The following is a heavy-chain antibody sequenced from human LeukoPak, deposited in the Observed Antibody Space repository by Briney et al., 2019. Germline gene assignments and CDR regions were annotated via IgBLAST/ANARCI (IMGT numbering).Heavy chain of an antibody. Sequence: RAGGSLRLSCAASGFTFDDYGMSWVRQAPGKGLEWVSGINWNGGSTGYADSVKGRFTISRDNAKNSLYLQMNSLRAEDTAVYYCAKDLAYRGGDCYPVDYWGQGTLVTVSS. V-gene: IGHV3-20*04. CDR3: AKDLAYRGGDCYPVDY. CDR1: GFTFDDYG. J-gene: IGHJ4*02. CDR2: INWNGGST. D-gene: IGHD2-21*02.